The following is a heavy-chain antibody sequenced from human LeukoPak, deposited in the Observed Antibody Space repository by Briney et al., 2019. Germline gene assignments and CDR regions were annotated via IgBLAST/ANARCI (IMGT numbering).Heavy chain of an antibody. Sequence: GESLEISCKGSGYTFTSYWIGWVRQMPGKGLEWMGIIYPGDSETRYSPSFQGQVTFSADKSITTAYLQWSSLKASDTAIYYCARQYASFDYWGQGTLVTVSS. D-gene: IGHD2-2*01. J-gene: IGHJ4*02. CDR1: GYTFTSYW. CDR3: ARQYASFDY. CDR2: IYPGDSET. V-gene: IGHV5-51*01.